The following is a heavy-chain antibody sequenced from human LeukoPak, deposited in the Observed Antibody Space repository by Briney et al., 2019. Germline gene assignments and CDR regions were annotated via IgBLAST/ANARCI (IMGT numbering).Heavy chain of an antibody. CDR3: ARVQESQIDYYFDY. V-gene: IGHV4-61*01. Sequence: SETLSLTCTVSGGSISSSSYYWSWIRQPPGKGLEWIGYIYYSGSTNYNPSLKSRVTISVDTSKNQFSLKLSSVTAADTAVYYCARVQESQIDYYFDYWGQGTLVTVSS. CDR1: GGSISSSSYY. J-gene: IGHJ4*02. CDR2: IYYSGST. D-gene: IGHD3-9*01.